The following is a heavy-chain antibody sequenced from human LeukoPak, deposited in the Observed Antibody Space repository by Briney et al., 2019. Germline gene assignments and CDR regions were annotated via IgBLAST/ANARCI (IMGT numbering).Heavy chain of an antibody. CDR2: ISSSSSYI. Sequence: GGSLRLSCAASGFTFSSYSMNWVRQAPGKGLEWVSSISSSSSYIYYADSVKGRFTISRDNAKNSLYLHMNSLRAEDTAVYYCAREGSYDILTGYYYYYYYYMDVWGKGTTVTVSS. D-gene: IGHD3-9*01. CDR1: GFTFSSYS. V-gene: IGHV3-21*01. CDR3: AREGSYDILTGYYYYYYYYMDV. J-gene: IGHJ6*03.